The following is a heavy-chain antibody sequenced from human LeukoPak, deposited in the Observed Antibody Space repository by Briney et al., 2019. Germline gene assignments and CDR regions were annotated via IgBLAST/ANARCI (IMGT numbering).Heavy chain of an antibody. V-gene: IGHV1-2*02. Sequence: ASVKVSCKASGYTFTGYYMHWVRQAPGQGLEWMGWINPNSGGTNYAQKFQGRVTMTRDTSISTAHMELSRLRSDDTAVYYCARAQQLVPGLNYYYYGMDVWGQGTTVTVSS. CDR2: INPNSGGT. CDR3: ARAQQLVPGLNYYYYGMDV. CDR1: GYTFTGYY. J-gene: IGHJ6*02. D-gene: IGHD6-13*01.